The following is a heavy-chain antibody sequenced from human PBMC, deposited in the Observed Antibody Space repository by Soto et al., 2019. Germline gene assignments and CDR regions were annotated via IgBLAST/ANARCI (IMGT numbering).Heavy chain of an antibody. CDR2: ISSSSSYI. CDR3: ARDRGKWELAYYFDY. CDR1: GFTFSSYS. J-gene: IGHJ4*02. V-gene: IGHV3-21*01. D-gene: IGHD1-26*01. Sequence: GGSLRLSCAASGFTFSSYSMNWVRQAPGKGLEWVSSISSSSSYIYYADSVKGRFTISRDNAKNSLYLQMNSLRAEDTAVYYCARDRGKWELAYYFDYWGQGALVTVSS.